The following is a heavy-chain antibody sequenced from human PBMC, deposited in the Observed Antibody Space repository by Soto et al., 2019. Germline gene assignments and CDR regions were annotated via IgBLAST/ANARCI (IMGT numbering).Heavy chain of an antibody. CDR1: GFTFSSYW. V-gene: IGHV3-7*05. Sequence: PGGSLRLSCAASGFTFSSYWMSWVRLAQGKGLELVANIRQDGSEKDYVDSVKGRFTISRANAKNYQYLQMNSLRAEDTAVYSWARLIVAYSYGYLPYWGQGTLVTVSS. J-gene: IGHJ4*02. CDR3: ARLIVAYSYGYLPY. D-gene: IGHD5-18*01. CDR2: IRQDGSEK.